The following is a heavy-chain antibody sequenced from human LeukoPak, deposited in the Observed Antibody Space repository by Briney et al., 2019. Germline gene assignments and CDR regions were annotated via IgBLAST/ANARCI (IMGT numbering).Heavy chain of an antibody. V-gene: IGHV3-74*01. CDR1: GFTFSTYW. D-gene: IGHD3-9*01. CDR3: AREWRGFEAY. J-gene: IGHJ4*02. CDR2: SNSDGSAT. Sequence: GGSLRLSCAASGFTFSTYWRHWVRQAPGKGLVWVARSNSDGSATIYADSVKGRFVISRDNSKNTLYLQMSSLRVEDTAMYYCAREWRGFEAYWGQGNLVTVSS.